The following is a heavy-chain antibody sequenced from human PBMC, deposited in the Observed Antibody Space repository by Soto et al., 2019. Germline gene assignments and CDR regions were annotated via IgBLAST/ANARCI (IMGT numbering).Heavy chain of an antibody. CDR3: ARDDEYRFDP. CDR1: GFTFSSYG. Sequence: QVQLVESGGGVVQPGRSLRLSCAASGFTFSSYGMHWVRQAPGKGLEWVAVIWYDGSNKYYADSVKGRFTISRDNSKNTLYLQMNSRRAEDTAVYYCARDDEYRFDPWGQGTLVTVSS. V-gene: IGHV3-33*01. J-gene: IGHJ5*02. CDR2: IWYDGSNK. D-gene: IGHD2-2*01.